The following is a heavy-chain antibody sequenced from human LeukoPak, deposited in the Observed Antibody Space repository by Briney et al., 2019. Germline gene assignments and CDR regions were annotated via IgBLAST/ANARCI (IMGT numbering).Heavy chain of an antibody. CDR1: GFTFDDYA. D-gene: IGHD1-26*01. V-gene: IGHV3-9*01. CDR2: ISWNSGSI. J-gene: IGHJ2*01. CDR3: AKDKRIVGATFGGFDL. Sequence: GGSLRLSCAASGFTFDDYAMHWVRQAPGKGLEWVSGISWNSGSIGYADSVKGRFTISRDNAKNSLYLQMNSLRAEDTALYYCAKDKRIVGATFGGFDLWGRGTLVTVSS.